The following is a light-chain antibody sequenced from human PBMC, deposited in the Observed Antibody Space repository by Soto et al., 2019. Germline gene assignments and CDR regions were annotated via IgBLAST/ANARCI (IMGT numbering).Light chain of an antibody. J-gene: IGLJ2*01. CDR1: SSDVGGYNY. CDR3: SSYAGNNNVI. V-gene: IGLV2-8*01. CDR2: EVY. Sequence: QSALTQPPSASGSPGQSVTISCTGTSSDVGGYNYVSWYQQHPGKAPKLMIYEVYKRPSGVPDRFSGSKSGNTASLTVSGLQAEDEADYYCSSYAGNNNVIFGGGTKVTVL.